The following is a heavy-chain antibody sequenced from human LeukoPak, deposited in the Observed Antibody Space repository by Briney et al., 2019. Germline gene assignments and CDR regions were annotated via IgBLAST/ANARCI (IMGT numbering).Heavy chain of an antibody. CDR3: AGDQQWQLLVY. CDR2: VDPEDHET. V-gene: IGHV1-24*01. CDR1: GNTLSELS. Sequence: ASAKVSCKVSGNTLSELSMHWVRQAPGKGLEWMGGVDPEDHETIYAQKFQGRVTMTEDTSTDTAYMEMSSLRPEDTAVYYCAGDQQWQLLVYWGQGTLVTVSS. J-gene: IGHJ4*02. D-gene: IGHD6-19*01.